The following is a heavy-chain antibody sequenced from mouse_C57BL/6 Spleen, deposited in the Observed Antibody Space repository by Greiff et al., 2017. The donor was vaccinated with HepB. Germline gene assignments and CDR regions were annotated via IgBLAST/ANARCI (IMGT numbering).Heavy chain of an antibody. V-gene: IGHV1-80*01. J-gene: IGHJ2*01. CDR1: GYAFSSYW. CDR3: ARGGPEPRFDY. Sequence: QVQLQQSGAELVKPGASVKISCKASGYAFSSYWMNWVKQRPGKGLEWIGQIYPGDGDTNYNGKFKGKATLTADKSSSTAYMQLSSLTSEDSAVYFCARGGPEPRFDYWGQGTTLTGSS. CDR2: IYPGDGDT.